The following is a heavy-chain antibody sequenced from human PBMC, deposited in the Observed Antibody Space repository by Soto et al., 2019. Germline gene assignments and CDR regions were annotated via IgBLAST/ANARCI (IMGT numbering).Heavy chain of an antibody. V-gene: IGHV6-1*01. CDR2: TYYRSKWYN. CDR3: AGDIVVVPAAIYYYYYMDV. CDR1: GDSVSSNSAA. J-gene: IGHJ6*03. D-gene: IGHD2-2*01. Sequence: SQTLSLTCAISGDSVSSNSAAWNWIRQSPSRGLEWLGRTYYRSKWYNDYAVSVKSRITINPDTSKNQFSLQLNSVTPEDTAVYYCAGDIVVVPAAIYYYYYMDVWGKGTTVTVSS.